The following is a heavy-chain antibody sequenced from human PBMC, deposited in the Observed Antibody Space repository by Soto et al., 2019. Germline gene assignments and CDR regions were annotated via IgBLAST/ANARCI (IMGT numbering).Heavy chain of an antibody. V-gene: IGHV4-39*01. Sequence: QLQLQESGPGLVKPSETLSLTCTVSGGSISSSSYYWGWIRQPPGKGLEWIGSIYYSGSTYYNPSLKSRVTISVDTSKNQFSLKLSSVTAADTAVYYCARQSYGSGSSYYFDYWGQGTLVTVSS. J-gene: IGHJ4*02. CDR3: ARQSYGSGSSYYFDY. CDR2: IYYSGST. D-gene: IGHD3-10*01. CDR1: GGSISSSSYY.